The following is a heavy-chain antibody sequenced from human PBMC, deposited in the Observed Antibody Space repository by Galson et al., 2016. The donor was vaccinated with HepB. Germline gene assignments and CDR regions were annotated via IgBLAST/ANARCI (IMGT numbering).Heavy chain of an antibody. J-gene: IGHJ6*02. CDR2: ISGTGGST. CDR3: AKGKSRITTSGMDV. CDR1: KFTFSSYA. Sequence: SLRLSCAASKFTFSSYAMSWVRQAPGKGLEWVSAISGTGGSTYYADSVKGRFTISRDNSKKTLYLQMNSLRVEDTAVYYCAKGKSRITTSGMDVWGQGTTVTVSS. D-gene: IGHD4-11*01. V-gene: IGHV3-23*01.